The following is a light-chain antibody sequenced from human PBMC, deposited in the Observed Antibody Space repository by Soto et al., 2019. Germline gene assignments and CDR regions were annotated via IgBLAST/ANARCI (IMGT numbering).Light chain of an antibody. CDR1: SSDVGGYKY. Sequence: QPVLTQPPSASGSPGQSVAISCTGTSSDVGGYKYVSWYQQHPGKAPKLMIYEVTKRPSGVPDRFAGSKSGNTASLTVSGLQAEDEADYYCSSYAGSDNVVFGGGTKLTVL. CDR3: SSYAGSDNVV. J-gene: IGLJ2*01. V-gene: IGLV2-8*01. CDR2: EVT.